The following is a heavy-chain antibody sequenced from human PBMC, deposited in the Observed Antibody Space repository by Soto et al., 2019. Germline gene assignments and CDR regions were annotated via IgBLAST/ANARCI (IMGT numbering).Heavy chain of an antibody. V-gene: IGHV3-64D*06. CDR2: ISSSGDNT. CDR3: VKGPALYDSSSFDA. J-gene: IGHJ4*02. Sequence: GGSLRFSCSASGFTFSSYGMHLVRQAPGKGLEYVSGISSSGDNTKYADPVKGRFTISRYNSKNTLILQMNSLRAEDTAVYYCVKGPALYDSSSFDAWGQGTMVTVSS. CDR1: GFTFSSYG. D-gene: IGHD3-22*01.